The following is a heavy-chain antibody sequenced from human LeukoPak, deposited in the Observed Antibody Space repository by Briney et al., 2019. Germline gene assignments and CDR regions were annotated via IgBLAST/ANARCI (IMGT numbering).Heavy chain of an antibody. CDR3: ARGVDSGTYFSGPFEY. D-gene: IGHD1-26*01. Sequence: ASVKVSCKASGYTFTSYAMNWVRQAPGQGLEWMGGIIPIFGTPNYAQKFQGRVTITADESTSTAYMELSSLRSEDTAVYYCARGVDSGTYFSGPFEYWGQGTLVTVSS. CDR1: GYTFTSYA. J-gene: IGHJ4*02. V-gene: IGHV1-69*13. CDR2: IIPIFGTP.